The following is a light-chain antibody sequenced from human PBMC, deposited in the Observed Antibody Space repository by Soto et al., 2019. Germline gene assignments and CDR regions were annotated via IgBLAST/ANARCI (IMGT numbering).Light chain of an antibody. V-gene: IGLV2-23*02. CDR3: CSFADFTYV. Sequence: ALTQPASVSGFPGQSITISCTGTSSDIGSYDLVSWYQQHPGTAPKLIIYEVTKRPSGVSTRFSGSKSGNTASLTISGLQAVDEADYYCCSFADFTYVFGTGTKVTVL. J-gene: IGLJ1*01. CDR1: SSDIGSYDL. CDR2: EVT.